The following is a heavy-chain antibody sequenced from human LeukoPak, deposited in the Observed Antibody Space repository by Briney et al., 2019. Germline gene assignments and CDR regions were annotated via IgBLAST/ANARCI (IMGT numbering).Heavy chain of an antibody. J-gene: IGHJ5*02. CDR1: GFTFSSYA. Sequence: GGSLRLSCAASGFTFSSYAMSWVRQAPGKGLEWVSAISGSGGSTYYADSVKGRFTISRDNSKNTLYLQMNSLRAEDTAVYYCAKEPVPSYYYDSSGYKFNWFDPWGQGTLVTVSS. D-gene: IGHD3-22*01. CDR2: ISGSGGST. CDR3: AKEPVPSYYYDSSGYKFNWFDP. V-gene: IGHV3-23*01.